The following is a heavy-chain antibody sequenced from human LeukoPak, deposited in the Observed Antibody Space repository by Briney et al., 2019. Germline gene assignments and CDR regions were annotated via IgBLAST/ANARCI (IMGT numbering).Heavy chain of an antibody. CDR2: ISAYNGNT. Sequence: ASVKVSCKASGYTFTSYGISWVRQAPGQGLEWMGWISAYNGNTNYAQKLQGRVTMTTDTSTSTAYMELRSLRSDDTAVYYCARDLVKQLAAPNGFDPWGQGTLVTVSS. V-gene: IGHV1-18*01. J-gene: IGHJ5*02. CDR1: GYTFTSYG. D-gene: IGHD6-6*01. CDR3: ARDLVKQLAAPNGFDP.